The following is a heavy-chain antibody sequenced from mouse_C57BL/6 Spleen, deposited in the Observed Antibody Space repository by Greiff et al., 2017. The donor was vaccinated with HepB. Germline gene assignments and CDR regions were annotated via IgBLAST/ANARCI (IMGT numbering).Heavy chain of an antibody. CDR3: AREKGSYYGSYWYFDV. CDR1: GISITTGNYR. D-gene: IGHD1-1*01. Sequence: EVKLMESGPGLVKPSQTVFLTCTVTGISITTGNYRWSWIRQFPGNKLEWIGYIYYSGTITYNPSLTSRTTITRDTPKNQFFLEMNSLTAEDTATYYCAREKGSYYGSYWYFDVWGTGTTVTVSS. CDR2: IYYSGTI. J-gene: IGHJ1*03. V-gene: IGHV3-5*01.